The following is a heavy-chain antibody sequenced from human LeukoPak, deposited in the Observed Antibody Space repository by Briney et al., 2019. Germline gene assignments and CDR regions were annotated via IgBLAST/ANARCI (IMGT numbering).Heavy chain of an antibody. CDR2: INPNSGGT. J-gene: IGHJ4*02. CDR3: ARDNARWLQLHFDY. Sequence: GASLKVSCKASRYTFTGYYMHWVRHAPGQGLEWMGWINPNSGGTNYAQKFQGRVTMTRDTSISTAYMELSRLRSDDTAVYYCARDNARWLQLHFDYWGQGTLVTVSS. CDR1: RYTFTGYY. V-gene: IGHV1-2*02. D-gene: IGHD5-24*01.